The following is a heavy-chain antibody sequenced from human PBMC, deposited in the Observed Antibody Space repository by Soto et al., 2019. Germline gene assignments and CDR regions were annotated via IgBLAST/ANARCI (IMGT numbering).Heavy chain of an antibody. CDR1: VFTFSSYS. D-gene: IGHD3-22*01. Sequence: GGSLRLSCAASVFTFSSYSMNWVRQAPGKGLEWVSSISSSSSYIYYADSVKGRFTISRDNAKNSLYLQMNSLRAEDTAVYYCARDYYDSSGYRAFDYWGQGTLVTVSS. CDR3: ARDYYDSSGYRAFDY. V-gene: IGHV3-21*01. J-gene: IGHJ4*02. CDR2: ISSSSSYI.